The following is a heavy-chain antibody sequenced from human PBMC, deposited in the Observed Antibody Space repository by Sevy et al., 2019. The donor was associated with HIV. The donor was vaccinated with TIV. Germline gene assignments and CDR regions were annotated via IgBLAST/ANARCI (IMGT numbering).Heavy chain of an antibody. CDR2: ISNDGSNK. J-gene: IGHJ4*02. D-gene: IGHD3-9*01. CDR3: AKNIWTGYYVPHGY. Sequence: GGSLRLSCAASGFSFRNYGMHWVRKAPGKGLERVAFISNDGSNKNYADSVKGRFTISRDNSQDTLDLQVNNVRADDTAVFYCAKNIWTGYYVPHGYWGQGTLVTVSS. CDR1: GFSFRNYG. V-gene: IGHV3-30*02.